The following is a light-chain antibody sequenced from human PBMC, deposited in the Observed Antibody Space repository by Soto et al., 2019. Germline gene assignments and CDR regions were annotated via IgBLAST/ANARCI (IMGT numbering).Light chain of an antibody. J-gene: IGLJ1*01. CDR2: DVS. CDR3: SSYTSSSSVYYV. Sequence: SVLTQPASVSGSPGQSITISCTGTSSDVGGYNYVSWYQQHPGKAPKLMIYDVSNRPSGVSNRFSGSKSGNTASLTMSGLQAEDEADDYCSSYTSSSSVYYVFGTGTKVTGL. CDR1: SSDVGGYNY. V-gene: IGLV2-14*01.